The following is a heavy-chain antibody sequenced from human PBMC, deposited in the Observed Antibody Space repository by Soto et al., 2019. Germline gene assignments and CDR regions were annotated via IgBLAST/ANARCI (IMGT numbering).Heavy chain of an antibody. D-gene: IGHD3-10*01. J-gene: IGHJ6*02. CDR3: GWGKRGPHGMDL. V-gene: IGHV1-69*06. Sequence: PSVKVSFKDSGGTFSSYAISWVLQAPGQGVEWMGGIIPIFGTANYAQKFQGRVTITADKSTSTAYMELSSLRAEDTAVYYCGWGKRGPHGMDLWGQGTTVTVSS. CDR2: IIPIFGTA. CDR1: GGTFSSYA.